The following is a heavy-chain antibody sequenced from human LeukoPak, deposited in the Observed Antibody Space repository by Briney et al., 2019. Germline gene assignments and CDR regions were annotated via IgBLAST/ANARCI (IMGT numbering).Heavy chain of an antibody. CDR1: GFTFSSYA. CDR3: AKGKYSSGGVPDY. V-gene: IGHV3-23*01. Sequence: GGSLRLSCAASGFTFSSYAMTWVRQAPGKGLEWVSGISGSGSSTSYADSVKGRFTVSRDNSKNTLYLQINSLRGEDTAVYYCAKGKYSSGGVPDYWGQGTLVTVSS. CDR2: ISGSGSST. D-gene: IGHD6-19*01. J-gene: IGHJ4*02.